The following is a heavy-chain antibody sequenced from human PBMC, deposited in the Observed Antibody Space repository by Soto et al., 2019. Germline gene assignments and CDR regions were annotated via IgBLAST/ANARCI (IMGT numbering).Heavy chain of an antibody. CDR1: GFIFSNFG. Sequence: QVQLVESGGGVVQPGRSLRLSCAASGFIFSNFGMHWVRQAPGKGLAWVAVIWYDGSNEYYADSVKGRFTISKDNSKNTLYLQMNSLRAEDTAVYYCARDDIPGIAVATYGMDVWGQGTTVIVSS. J-gene: IGHJ6*02. CDR2: IWYDGSNE. CDR3: ARDDIPGIAVATYGMDV. V-gene: IGHV3-33*01. D-gene: IGHD6-19*01.